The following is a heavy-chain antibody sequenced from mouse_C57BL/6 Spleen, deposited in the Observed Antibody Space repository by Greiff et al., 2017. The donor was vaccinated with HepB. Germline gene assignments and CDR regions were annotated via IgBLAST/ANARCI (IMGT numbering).Heavy chain of an antibody. CDR2: ISSGSSTI. CDR3: ASYDGTWFAY. CDR1: GFTFSDYG. J-gene: IGHJ3*01. Sequence: EVKLMESGGGLVKPGGSLKLSCAASGFTFSDYGIHWVRQAPEKGLEWVAYISSGSSTIYYADTVKGRFTIFRDNAKNTLFLQMTSLRSEDTAMYYCASYDGTWFAYWGQGTLVTVSA. V-gene: IGHV5-17*01. D-gene: IGHD2-12*01.